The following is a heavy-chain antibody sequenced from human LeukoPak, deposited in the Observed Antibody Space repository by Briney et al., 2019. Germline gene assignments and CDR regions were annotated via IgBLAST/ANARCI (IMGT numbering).Heavy chain of an antibody. V-gene: IGHV3-30*02. CDR2: IRYDGNTK. Sequence: RGSLRLSCAASGFTFSSYGMHWVRQAPGKGLEWVAFIRYDGNTKYYADSVKGRFTISRDNSKNTLYLQMNSLRPEDTAMYYCAKAYSSSWYTIDYWGQGTLVTVSS. J-gene: IGHJ4*02. CDR3: AKAYSSSWYTIDY. D-gene: IGHD6-13*01. CDR1: GFTFSSYG.